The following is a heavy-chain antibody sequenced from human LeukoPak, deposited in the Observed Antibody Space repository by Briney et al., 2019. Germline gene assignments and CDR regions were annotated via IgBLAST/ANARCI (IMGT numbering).Heavy chain of an antibody. J-gene: IGHJ4*02. CDR3: ARDFGYYGSGSYPDYFDY. CDR2: ISSSGSTI. D-gene: IGHD3-10*01. CDR1: GFTISSYE. Sequence: GGSLRLSCAASGFTISSYEMNWVRQAPGKGLEWVSYISSSGSTIYYADSVKGRFTISRDNAKNSLYLQMNSLRAEDTAVYYCARDFGYYGSGSYPDYFDYWGQGTLVTVSS. V-gene: IGHV3-48*03.